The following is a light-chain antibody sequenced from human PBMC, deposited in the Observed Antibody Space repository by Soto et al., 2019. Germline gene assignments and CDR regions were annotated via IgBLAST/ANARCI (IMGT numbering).Light chain of an antibody. CDR3: SLYTTSNTRQIV. CDR2: DVS. J-gene: IGLJ1*01. CDR1: SSDVGGYNY. V-gene: IGLV2-14*01. Sequence: QSVLTQPASVSGSPGQSITISCTGTSSDVGGYNYVSWYQQHPGKAPKFMIYDVSNRPSGVSNRFSGSKSGNTASLTISGLQAEDEADYYCSLYTTSNTRQIVFGTGTKATVL.